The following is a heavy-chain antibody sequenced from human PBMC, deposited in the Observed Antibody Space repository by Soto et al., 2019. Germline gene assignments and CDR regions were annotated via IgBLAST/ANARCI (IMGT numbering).Heavy chain of an antibody. J-gene: IGHJ4*02. V-gene: IGHV3-30*04. CDR3: AKDRNIVVVVAPLDY. CDR2: ISYDGSNK. D-gene: IGHD2-15*01. Sequence: PGGSLRLSCAASGFTFNSFTMHWVRQAPGKGLEWVAVISYDGSNKYYADSVKGRFTISRDNSKNTLYLQMNSLRAEDTAVYYCAKDRNIVVVVAPLDYWGQGTLVTVS. CDR1: GFTFNSFT.